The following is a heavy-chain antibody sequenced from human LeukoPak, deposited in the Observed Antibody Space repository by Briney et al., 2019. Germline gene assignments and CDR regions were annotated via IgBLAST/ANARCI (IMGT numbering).Heavy chain of an antibody. V-gene: IGHV1-58*02. D-gene: IGHD1-1*01. CDR2: IVVGSGNT. CDR1: GFTFTSSA. J-gene: IGHJ6*03. Sequence: TSVKVSCKASGFTFTSSAMQWVRQARGQRLEWIGWIVVGSGNTNYAQKLQGRVTMTTDTSTSTAYMELRSLRSDDTAVYYCARDSTTFFYYYYYMDVWGKGTTVTVSS. CDR3: ARDSTTFFYYYYYMDV.